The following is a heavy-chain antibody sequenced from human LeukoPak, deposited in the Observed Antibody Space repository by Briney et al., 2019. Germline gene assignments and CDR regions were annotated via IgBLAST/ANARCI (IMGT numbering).Heavy chain of an antibody. V-gene: IGHV4-34*01. Sequence: SETLSLTCAVYGGSFSGYYWSWIRQPPGKGLEWIREINHSGSTDYNPSLKSRVTISVDTSKNQFSLKLTSVTAADTAVYNCAREKTYYDGSGNYYGGVFDYWGQGTLVTVSS. CDR2: INHSGST. D-gene: IGHD3-22*01. J-gene: IGHJ4*02. CDR1: GGSFSGYY. CDR3: AREKTYYDGSGNYYGGVFDY.